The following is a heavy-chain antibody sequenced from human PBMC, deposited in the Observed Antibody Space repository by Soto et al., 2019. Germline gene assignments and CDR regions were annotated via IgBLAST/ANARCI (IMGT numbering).Heavy chain of an antibody. CDR3: ARLGTRFYFQH. Sequence: SETLSLTCAVSGDSISSPHWWSWVRQPPGKGLEWIGEIYHSGTTNYNPSLKSRVTMSVDKSKNQLSLMLSSVTAADTAVYYCARLGTRFYFQHWGQGTLVTVSS. D-gene: IGHD1-1*01. V-gene: IGHV4-4*02. CDR1: GDSISSPHW. CDR2: IYHSGTT. J-gene: IGHJ1*01.